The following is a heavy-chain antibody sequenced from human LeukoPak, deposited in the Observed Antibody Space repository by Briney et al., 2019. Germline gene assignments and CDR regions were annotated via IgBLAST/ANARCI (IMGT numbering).Heavy chain of an antibody. V-gene: IGHV1-2*02. J-gene: IGHJ4*02. Sequence: GASVKVSCKASGYTFTAYYMHWVRQAPGQGLEWMGWINPNSGGTNYAQKFQARVTMTRDTSISTAYMELSRLISDDTAVYYCAREVTSSGSSLDYWGQGTLATVSS. CDR1: GYTFTAYY. D-gene: IGHD1-26*01. CDR2: INPNSGGT. CDR3: AREVTSSGSSLDY.